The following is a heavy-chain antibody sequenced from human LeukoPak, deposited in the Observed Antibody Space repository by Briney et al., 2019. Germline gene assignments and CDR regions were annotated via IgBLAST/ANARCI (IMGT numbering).Heavy chain of an antibody. V-gene: IGHV3-30*04. CDR3: ARLVRGMVRPKSTH. D-gene: IGHD3-10*01. CDR2: ISDDGTNQ. CDR1: GFSISDFV. J-gene: IGHJ4*01. Sequence: GSLRLSCSVSGFSISDFVMHWVRPAPGKGVEWVAAISDDGTNQYYTDSVKGRFTISRDSSSNTLSLQMSSLRPEDTASYYCARLVRGMVRPKSTHWGQGTLVTVSS.